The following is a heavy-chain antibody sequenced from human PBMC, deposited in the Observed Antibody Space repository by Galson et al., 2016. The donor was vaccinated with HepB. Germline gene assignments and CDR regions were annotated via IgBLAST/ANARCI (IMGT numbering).Heavy chain of an antibody. CDR1: GFTFRNYG. V-gene: IGHV3-23*01. CDR3: ARDGSVFDY. D-gene: IGHD6-25*01. Sequence: SLRLSCAASGFTFRNYGMTWVRQAPGKGLEVVSSISRSGDSTDYADSVKGRFTISRDNAKNSLYLQMNSLRAEDTAVYYCARDGSVFDYWGQGTLVTVSS. CDR2: ISRSGDST. J-gene: IGHJ4*02.